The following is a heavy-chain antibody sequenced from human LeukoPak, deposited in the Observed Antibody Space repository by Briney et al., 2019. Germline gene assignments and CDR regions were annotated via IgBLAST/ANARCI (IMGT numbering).Heavy chain of an antibody. V-gene: IGHV4-61*01. CDR1: GGSISSGSYY. Sequence: SETLSLTCTVSGGSISSGSYYWSWIRQPPGKGLEWIGYIYYSGSTNYNPSLKSRVTISVDTSKNQFSLKLSSVTAADTAVYYCARDEEKDDAFDIWGQGTMVTVSS. CDR2: IYYSGST. CDR3: ARDEEKDDAFDI. J-gene: IGHJ3*02.